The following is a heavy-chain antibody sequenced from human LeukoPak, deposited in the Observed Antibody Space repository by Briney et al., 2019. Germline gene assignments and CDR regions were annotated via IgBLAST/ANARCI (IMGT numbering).Heavy chain of an antibody. V-gene: IGHV4-39*01. J-gene: IGHJ1*01. CDR3: ARHRGEYFQD. CDR1: GGSISSSNW. Sequence: SETLSLTCAVSGGSISSSNWWSWVCQPPGKGLEWVGSIYYSGYTYYNSSLKSRVIISVDTSKNYFSLKLTSVTAADTAVYYCARHRGEYFQDWGQGTLVTVSS. D-gene: IGHD3-10*01. CDR2: IYYSGYT.